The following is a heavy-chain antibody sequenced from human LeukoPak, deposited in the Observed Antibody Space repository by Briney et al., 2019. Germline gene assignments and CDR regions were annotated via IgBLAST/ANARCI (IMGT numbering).Heavy chain of an antibody. Sequence: GASAKVSCKASGYTFTSYYMHWVRQAPGQGLEWMGIINPSGGSTSYAQKFQGRVTMTRDTSTSTVYMELSSLRSEDTAVYYCALSSSPLRPDYWGQGTLVTVSS. J-gene: IGHJ4*02. V-gene: IGHV1-46*01. CDR3: ALSSSPLRPDY. CDR1: GYTFTSYY. D-gene: IGHD6-6*01. CDR2: INPSGGST.